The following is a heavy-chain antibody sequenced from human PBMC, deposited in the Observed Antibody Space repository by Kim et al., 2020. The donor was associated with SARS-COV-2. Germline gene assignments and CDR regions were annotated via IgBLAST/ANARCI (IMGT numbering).Heavy chain of an antibody. V-gene: IGHV1-46*01. J-gene: IGHJ4*02. Sequence: ASVKVSCKASGYTFTGYNMQWVRQAPGQGLEWMGMINPSGGSISYAQKFQGRVTMTRDTSTSKVYMELSSLRSEDTAVYYCASEYSNLAYWRQVTL. CDR3: ASEYSNLAY. D-gene: IGHD6-13*01. CDR1: GYTFTGYN. CDR2: INPSGGSI.